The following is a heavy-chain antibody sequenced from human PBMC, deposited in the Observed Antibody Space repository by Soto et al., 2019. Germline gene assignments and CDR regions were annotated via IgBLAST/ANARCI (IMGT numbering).Heavy chain of an antibody. D-gene: IGHD6-13*01. CDR3: TQGQQLVRWFDP. CDR2: IIPIFGTA. V-gene: IGHV1-69*12. J-gene: IGHJ5*02. CDR1: GGTFSSYA. Sequence: QVQLVQSGAEVKKPGSSVKVSCKASGGTFSSYAISWVRQAPGQGLEWMGGIIPIFGTANYAQKFQGRVTIXAXASTSTAYMELSSLRSEATAVYYCTQGQQLVRWFDPWGQGTLVTVSS.